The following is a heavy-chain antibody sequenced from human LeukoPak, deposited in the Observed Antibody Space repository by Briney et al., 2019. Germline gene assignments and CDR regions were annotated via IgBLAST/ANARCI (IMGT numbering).Heavy chain of an antibody. Sequence: GGSLRLSCAASGFTFSSYWMHWVRQAPGKGLVWVSRINGDGSSTSYADSVKGRSTISRDNAKNTLYLQMNSLRAEDTAVYYCASIIPRKGSDYWGQGTLVTVSS. V-gene: IGHV3-74*01. CDR3: ASIIPRKGSDY. D-gene: IGHD3-10*01. CDR2: INGDGSST. J-gene: IGHJ4*02. CDR1: GFTFSSYW.